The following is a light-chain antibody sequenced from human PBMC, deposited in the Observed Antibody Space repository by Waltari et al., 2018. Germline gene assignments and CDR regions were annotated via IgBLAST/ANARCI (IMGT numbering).Light chain of an antibody. J-gene: IGLJ1*01. CDR3: AAWDESHYV. V-gene: IGLV1-47*01. CDR2: RNN. Sequence: QSVLTQPPSASGTPGQRVSISCSGRYSNLGTTYLYWSQQLPGAAPKLLIYRNNPRPSGVPDRFSASKYGTSASLAISGLRSEDEAVYYCAAWDESHYVFGPGTKVTVL. CDR1: YSNLGTTY.